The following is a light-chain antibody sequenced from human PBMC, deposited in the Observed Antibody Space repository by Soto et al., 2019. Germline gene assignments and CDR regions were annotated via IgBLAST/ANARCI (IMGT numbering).Light chain of an antibody. J-gene: IGKJ2*01. CDR3: QQYNNWPPYT. V-gene: IGKV3-15*01. CDR1: QSVSSN. Sequence: EIVMTQSPATLSVSPGERATLSCRASQSVSSNLAWYQQKPGQAPRLLIYGASTRATGIPARFSGSRSGTECTLTISSLPSEDFAVYYCQQYNNWPPYTFGQGTKLEIK. CDR2: GAS.